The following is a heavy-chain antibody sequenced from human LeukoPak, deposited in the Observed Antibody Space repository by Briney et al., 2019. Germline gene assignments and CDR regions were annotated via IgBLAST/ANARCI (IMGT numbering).Heavy chain of an antibody. J-gene: IGHJ4*02. V-gene: IGHV4-39*01. Sequence: PSETLSLTCTVSGDSITSSNYYWGWIRQPPGKGLEWIGSIYYSVSTYYNPSLKSRVTISVDTSKDQFSLKLTSVTAADTGVFYCARMELRYFDWSYHGYNFDYWGQGARVTVSS. CDR1: GDSITSSNYY. CDR3: ARMELRYFDWSYHGYNFDY. D-gene: IGHD3-9*01. CDR2: IYYSVST.